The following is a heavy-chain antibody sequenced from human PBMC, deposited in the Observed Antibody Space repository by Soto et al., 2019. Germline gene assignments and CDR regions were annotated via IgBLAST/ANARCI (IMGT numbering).Heavy chain of an antibody. Sequence: SETLSLTCAVYGGSFSGYYWSWIRQPPGKRLEWIGEINHSGSTNYNPSLKSRVNISVDTSKNQFSLKLSSVTAVDTAVYYCASQSSSNWFDPWGQGTLVTVSS. V-gene: IGHV4-34*01. CDR2: INHSGST. D-gene: IGHD6-13*01. J-gene: IGHJ5*02. CDR1: GGSFSGYY. CDR3: ASQSSSNWFDP.